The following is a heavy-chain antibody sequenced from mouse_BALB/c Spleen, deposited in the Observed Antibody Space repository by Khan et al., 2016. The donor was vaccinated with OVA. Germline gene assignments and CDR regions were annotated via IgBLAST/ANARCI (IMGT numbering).Heavy chain of an antibody. V-gene: IGHV2-6*02. CDR3: ARGGFYAMDY. Sequence: QVQLKESGPGLVAPSQSLSITCTVSGFSLTTYGVHWVRQPPGKGLEWLVVIWSDGITTYNSALKSRLSISKDNSKSQVFLKMNSRQTDDTAMYYCARGGFYAMDYWGQGTSVTVSS. CDR2: IWSDGIT. D-gene: IGHD1-1*02. CDR1: GFSLTTYG. J-gene: IGHJ4*01.